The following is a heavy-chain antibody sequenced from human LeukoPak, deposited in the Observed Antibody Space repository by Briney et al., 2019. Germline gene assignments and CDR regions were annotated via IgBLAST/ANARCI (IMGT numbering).Heavy chain of an antibody. CDR2: ISSSSYI. CDR3: TSYRVSHGMDV. D-gene: IGHD1-26*01. J-gene: IGHJ6*02. CDR1: GFTFSSYS. Sequence: GGSLRLSCAASGFTFSSYSMNWVRQAPGKGLEWVSSISSSSYIYYADSVRGRFTISRANAKNSLYRQMNSLRDEDTAIYCCTSYRVSHGMDVWGQGTTVTVSS. V-gene: IGHV3-21*01.